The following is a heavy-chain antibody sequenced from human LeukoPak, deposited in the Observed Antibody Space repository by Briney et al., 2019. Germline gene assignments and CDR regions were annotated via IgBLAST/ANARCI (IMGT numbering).Heavy chain of an antibody. CDR3: ARHGYTSGWVRS. J-gene: IGHJ4*02. Sequence: GGSLRLSFAASGFTFSSSNMNWFRQTPDKGLEWVASISSSGGRTYYADSAKGRFTVSRDNSKNTLYLQMDSLRVEDTAIYYCARHGYTSGWVRSWGQGTLVTVST. CDR2: ISSSGGRT. D-gene: IGHD6-19*01. CDR1: GFTFSSSN. V-gene: IGHV3-23*01.